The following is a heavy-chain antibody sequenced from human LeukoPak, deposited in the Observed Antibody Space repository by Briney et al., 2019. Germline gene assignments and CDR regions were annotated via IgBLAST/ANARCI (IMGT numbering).Heavy chain of an antibody. CDR3: AKDHQWKLLAAFDY. Sequence: GGSLRLSCTASGFTFTNYAMSWVRQAPGKGLEWVSSISGGGTSTYYAASVKGRFTISRDNSKDTLYLQMNSLRAEDRAVYFCAKDHQWKLLAAFDYWGQGALVTVSS. CDR1: GFTFTNYA. D-gene: IGHD1-26*01. V-gene: IGHV3-23*01. CDR2: ISGGGTST. J-gene: IGHJ4*02.